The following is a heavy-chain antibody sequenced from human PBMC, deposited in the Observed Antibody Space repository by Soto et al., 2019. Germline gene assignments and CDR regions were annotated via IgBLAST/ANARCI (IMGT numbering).Heavy chain of an antibody. V-gene: IGHV3-11*01. J-gene: IGHJ6*02. D-gene: IGHD3-3*01. Sequence: GGSLRLSCAAFGFTFSDYYMNWIRQAPGKGLEWVSYISNSGGTIYYEDSVKGRFTISRDNAKNSLFLQMNSLRAEDTAVYYCVRVQRDDFWSGYGMDVWGRGTTVTVSS. CDR2: ISNSGGTI. CDR3: VRVQRDDFWSGYGMDV. CDR1: GFTFSDYY.